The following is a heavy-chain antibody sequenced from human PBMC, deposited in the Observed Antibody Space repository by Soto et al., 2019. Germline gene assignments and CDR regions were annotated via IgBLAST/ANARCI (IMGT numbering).Heavy chain of an antibody. J-gene: IGHJ5*02. V-gene: IGHV1-69*13. CDR2: IIPIFGTA. Sequence: AVKLSCKASGGTFSSYAISWVRQAPGQGLEWMGGIIPIFGTANYAQKFQGRVTITADESTSTAYMELSSLRSEDTAVYYCARVPTFGTPLAPNWFDPWGQGTLVNVSS. CDR1: GGTFSSYA. CDR3: ARVPTFGTPLAPNWFDP. D-gene: IGHD3-16*01.